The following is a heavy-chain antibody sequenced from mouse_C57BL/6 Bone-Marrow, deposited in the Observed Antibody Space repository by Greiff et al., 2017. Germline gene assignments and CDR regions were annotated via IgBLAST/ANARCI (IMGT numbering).Heavy chain of an antibody. CDR2: IYPSDSET. Sequence: QVQLQQSGAELVRPGSSVKLSCKASGYTFTSYWMDWVKQRPGQGLEWIGNIYPSDSETHYNQKFKDKATLTVDKSSSTAYMQLSSLTSEDSAVYYCARLDDGNYGDYWGQGTTLTVSS. CDR3: ARLDDGNYGDY. D-gene: IGHD2-3*01. CDR1: GYTFTSYW. V-gene: IGHV1-61*01. J-gene: IGHJ2*01.